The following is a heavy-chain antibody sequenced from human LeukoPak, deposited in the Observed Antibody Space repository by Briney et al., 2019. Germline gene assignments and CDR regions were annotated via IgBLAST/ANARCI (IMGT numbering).Heavy chain of an antibody. CDR1: GFTFSSSE. Sequence: GGSLRLSCAASGFTFSSSEMNWVRQVPGKGLEWISYISYDGSTIHYAGSVKGRFTISRDNAKNSLYLQMNILRAADTGFYYCARDRSPVAYWGQGTLVTVSS. J-gene: IGHJ4*02. CDR2: ISYDGSTI. CDR3: ARDRSPVAY. V-gene: IGHV3-48*03. D-gene: IGHD4-23*01.